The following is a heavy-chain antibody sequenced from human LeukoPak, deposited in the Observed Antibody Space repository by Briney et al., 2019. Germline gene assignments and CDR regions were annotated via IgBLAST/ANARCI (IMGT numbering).Heavy chain of an antibody. CDR2: ISGSGGST. D-gene: IGHD4-4*01. CDR3: AKDRDYSSGWFVSYGMDV. V-gene: IGHV3-23*01. J-gene: IGHJ6*02. Sequence: GGSLRLSCAASGFTFSSYAMSWVRQAPGKGLERVSAISGSGGSTYYADSVKGRFTISRDNSKNTLYLQMNSLRAEDTAVYYCAKDRDYSSGWFVSYGMDVWGQGTTVTVSS. CDR1: GFTFSSYA.